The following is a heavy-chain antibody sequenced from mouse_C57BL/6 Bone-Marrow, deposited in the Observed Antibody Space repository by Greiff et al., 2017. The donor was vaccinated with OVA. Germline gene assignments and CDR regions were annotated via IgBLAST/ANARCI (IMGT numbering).Heavy chain of an antibody. Sequence: EVKLVESGGDLVKPGGSLKLSCAASGFTFSSYGMSWVRQTPDKRLEWVATISSGGSYTYYPDSVKGRFTISRDNAKNTLYLQMSSLKSEDTAMYYCARHPYYGKDYWGQGTTLTVSS. J-gene: IGHJ2*01. CDR2: ISSGGSYT. V-gene: IGHV5-6*01. CDR1: GFTFSSYG. D-gene: IGHD1-1*01. CDR3: ARHPYYGKDY.